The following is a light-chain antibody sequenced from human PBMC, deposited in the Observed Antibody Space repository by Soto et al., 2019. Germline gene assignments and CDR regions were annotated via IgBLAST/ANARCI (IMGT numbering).Light chain of an antibody. CDR1: QSFIMW. CDR3: QQYNINVH. J-gene: IGKJ4*01. CDR2: DAS. V-gene: IGKV1-5*01. Sequence: IRITRSPSTLSASLGGRVTITFLASQSFIMWLAWYQQKPLKVPKLLIYDASSLESGVPSRFSGSGSGTEFNLTISSLQPADFANYHCQQYNINVHFGRGTXVEIK.